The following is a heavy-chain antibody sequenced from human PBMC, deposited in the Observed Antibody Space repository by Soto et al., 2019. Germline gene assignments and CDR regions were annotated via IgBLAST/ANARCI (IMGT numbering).Heavy chain of an antibody. CDR1: GFTFSSYA. CDR2: ISGSGGST. CDR3: AKDNGYSSSWLFDY. Sequence: EVQLLESGGGLVQPGGSLRLSCAASGFTFSSYAMSWVRQAPGKGLEWVSAISGSGGSTYYADSVKGRFTISRDNSKNTLYLQLNSLRAEETAVYYCAKDNGYSSSWLFDYWGQGTLVTVCS. D-gene: IGHD6-13*01. V-gene: IGHV3-23*01. J-gene: IGHJ4*02.